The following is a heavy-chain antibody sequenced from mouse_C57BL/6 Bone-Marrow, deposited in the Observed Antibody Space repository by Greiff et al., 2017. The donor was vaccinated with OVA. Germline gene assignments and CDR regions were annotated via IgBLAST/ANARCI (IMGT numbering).Heavy chain of an antibody. CDR3: ARRDYYGSRTYFDY. CDR2: IDPSDSYT. V-gene: IGHV1-69*01. CDR1: GYTFTSYW. Sequence: QVQLQQPGAELVMPGASGKLSCKASGYTFTSYWMHWVKQRPGQGLEWIGEIDPSDSYTNYNQKFKGKSTLTVDKSSSTAYMQLSSLTSEDSAVYYCARRDYYGSRTYFDYWGQGTTLTVSS. D-gene: IGHD1-1*01. J-gene: IGHJ2*01.